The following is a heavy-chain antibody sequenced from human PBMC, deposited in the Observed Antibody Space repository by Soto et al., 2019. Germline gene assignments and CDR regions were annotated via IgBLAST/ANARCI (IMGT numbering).Heavy chain of an antibody. CDR1: GFIFSTYG. CDR2: ISFDGRNK. D-gene: IGHD5-12*01. CDR3: AKDTATAITSYYFYGMDV. J-gene: IGHJ6*02. V-gene: IGHV3-30*18. Sequence: QVQLVESGGGVVQPGRSLRLSCAASGFIFSTYGMHWVRQAPGKGLEWVAVISFDGRNKYYADSVRGRFTISRDNSQNTLHLQMNSLRGEDTAVYYGAKDTATAITSYYFYGMDVWGQGTTVTVSS.